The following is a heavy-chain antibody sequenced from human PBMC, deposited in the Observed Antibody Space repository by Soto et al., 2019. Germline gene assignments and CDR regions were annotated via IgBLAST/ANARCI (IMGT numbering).Heavy chain of an antibody. CDR3: ARRVDAFDV. CDR2: IYPGNSDT. V-gene: IGHV5-51*01. J-gene: IGHJ3*01. Sequence: GESLKISCQGSGYNFTSYWIGWVRQMPGKGLEWMGIIYPGNSDTRYSPSFQGQVTISADKSVRTAYLQWSSLKASDTAIYYCARRVDAFDVWGQGTMVTVSS. CDR1: GYNFTSYW.